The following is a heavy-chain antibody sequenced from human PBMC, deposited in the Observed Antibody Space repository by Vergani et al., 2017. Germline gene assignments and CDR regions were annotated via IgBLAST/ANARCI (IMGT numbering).Heavy chain of an antibody. V-gene: IGHV4-61*02. CDR1: GGSISSGSYY. D-gene: IGHD3-9*01. CDR3: ARGDYAILTGYRY. Sequence: QVQLQESGPGLVKPSQILSLTCTVSGGSISSGSYYWSWIRQPAGKGLEWIGRIYTCGSTNDNPSLKSRVTMSVDTSQHQFSLKLRPVTASHTAIYYCARGDYAILTGYRYWGQGTLVTVSA. CDR2: IYTCGST. J-gene: IGHJ4*02.